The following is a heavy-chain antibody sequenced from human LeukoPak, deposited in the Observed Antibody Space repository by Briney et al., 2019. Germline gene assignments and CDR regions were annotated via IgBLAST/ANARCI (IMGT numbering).Heavy chain of an antibody. D-gene: IGHD5-12*01. CDR2: ISSGGST. CDR3: AKGYLRLVDS. V-gene: IGHV3-23*01. J-gene: IGHJ4*02. Sequence: GGSLRLSCAVSGFTVNNYAMSWVRQAPGKGLEWLAAISSGGSTYYADSVKSRFTIARDNSKNTLFLQVNSLRVEDTAVYYCAKGYLRLVDSWGQGTLVTVSS. CDR1: GFTVNNYA.